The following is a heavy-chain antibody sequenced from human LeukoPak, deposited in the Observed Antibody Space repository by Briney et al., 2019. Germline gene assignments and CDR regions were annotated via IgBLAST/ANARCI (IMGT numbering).Heavy chain of an antibody. V-gene: IGHV3-21*01. Sequence: GGSLRLSCAAPGFTFSSYSMNWVRQAPGKGLEWVSSISSSSNYIYYADSVKGRFTISRDNAKNSLYLQMNSLRAEDTAVYYCARGGCSSTSCYLFDYWGQGTLVTVSS. CDR2: ISSSSNYI. J-gene: IGHJ4*02. D-gene: IGHD2-2*01. CDR1: GFTFSSYS. CDR3: ARGGCSSTSCYLFDY.